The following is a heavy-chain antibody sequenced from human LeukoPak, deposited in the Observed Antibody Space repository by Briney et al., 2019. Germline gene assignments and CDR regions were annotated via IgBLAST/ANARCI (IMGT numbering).Heavy chain of an antibody. CDR3: ARDQVYFVY. Sequence: SETLSLTCTVSGGSISSSSYYWGWIRQPPGKGLEWIGSIYYSGSTYYNPSLKSRVTISVDTSKNQFSLKLSSVTAADTAVYYCARDQVYFVYWGQGTLVTVSS. CDR2: IYYSGST. CDR1: GGSISSSSYY. V-gene: IGHV4-39*07. J-gene: IGHJ4*02.